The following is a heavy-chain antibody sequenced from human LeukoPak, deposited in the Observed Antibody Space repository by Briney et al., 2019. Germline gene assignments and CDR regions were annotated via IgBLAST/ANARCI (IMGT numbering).Heavy chain of an antibody. Sequence: ASVKVSCKASGYTFTSYGISWVRQAPGQGLEWMGWISAYNGNTNYAQKLQGRVTMTTDTSTSTAYMELRSLRSDDTAVYYCARGQPDIVVVPAALPSDYWGQGTLVTVSS. CDR3: ARGQPDIVVVPAALPSDY. CDR2: ISAYNGNT. D-gene: IGHD2-2*01. J-gene: IGHJ4*02. CDR1: GYTFTSYG. V-gene: IGHV1-18*01.